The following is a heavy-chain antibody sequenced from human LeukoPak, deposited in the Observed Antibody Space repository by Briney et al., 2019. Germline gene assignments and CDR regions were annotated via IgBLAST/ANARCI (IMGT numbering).Heavy chain of an antibody. J-gene: IGHJ4*02. CDR1: GFTFSSYS. CDR2: ISSSSSYI. D-gene: IGHD2-8*01. V-gene: IGHV3-21*01. CDR3: ARDVVKDVRGDY. Sequence: GGSLRLSCAASGFTFSSYSMNWVRQAPGKGLEWVSSISSSSSYIYYADSAKGRFTISRDNAKNSLYLQMNSLRAEDTAAYYCARDVVKDVRGDYWGQGTLVTVSS.